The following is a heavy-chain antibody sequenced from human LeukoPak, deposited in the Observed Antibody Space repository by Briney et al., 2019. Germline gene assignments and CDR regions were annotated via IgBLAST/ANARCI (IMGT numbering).Heavy chain of an antibody. J-gene: IGHJ6*02. V-gene: IGHV3-33*01. Sequence: HAGGSLRLSCAASGFTFSSYGMHWVRQAPGKGLEWVAVIWYDGSNKYYADSVKGRFTIPRDNSKNTLYLQMNSLRAEDTAVYYCARDRGYCSSTSCYAQYYYYGMDVWGQGTTVTVSS. CDR3: ARDRGYCSSTSCYAQYYYYGMDV. CDR1: GFTFSSYG. D-gene: IGHD2-2*01. CDR2: IWYDGSNK.